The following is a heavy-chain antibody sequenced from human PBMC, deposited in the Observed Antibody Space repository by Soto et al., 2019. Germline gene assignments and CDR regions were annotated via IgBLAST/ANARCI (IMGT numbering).Heavy chain of an antibody. CDR2: LYYSGST. CDR1: RGSISSSRYY. CDR3: ARSYNDGSGRYF. J-gene: IGHJ4*01. Sequence: SETLSLTCTVSRGSISSSRYYWGWIRQPPGKGLEWIGSLYYSGSTYYNPSLKSRVTISVDTSKEEFSLKLSSVTATDTAVYYCARSYNDGSGRYFWGQGTLVTVSS. V-gene: IGHV4-39*01. D-gene: IGHD3-22*01.